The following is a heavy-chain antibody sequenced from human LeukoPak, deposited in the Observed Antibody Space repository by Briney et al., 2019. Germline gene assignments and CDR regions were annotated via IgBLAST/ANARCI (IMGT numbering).Heavy chain of an antibody. D-gene: IGHD3-22*01. Sequence: SVKVSCKASGGTFSSYVISWVRQAPGQGLEWMGRIIPNLGVAKDAQEFQGRVTITADKSTSTAYMELSSLRSEDTAVYYCARGYYDSSGYYFGYFDSWGQGTLVTVSS. V-gene: IGHV1-69*04. CDR3: ARGYYDSSGYYFGYFDS. CDR2: IIPNLGVA. CDR1: GGTFSSYV. J-gene: IGHJ4*02.